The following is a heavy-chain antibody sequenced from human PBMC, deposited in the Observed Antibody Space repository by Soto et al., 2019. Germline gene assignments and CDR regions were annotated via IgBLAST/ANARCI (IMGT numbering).Heavy chain of an antibody. J-gene: IGHJ1*01. D-gene: IGHD2-15*01. Sequence: GESLKISCKGSGYSFTSYWIGWVRQMPGKGLEWMGIIYPGDSDTRYSPSFQGQVTISADKSISTAYLQWSSLKASDTAMYYCARCPYCSGGSCYQKYFQHWGQGTLVTVSS. CDR1: GYSFTSYW. CDR3: ARCPYCSGGSCYQKYFQH. V-gene: IGHV5-51*01. CDR2: IYPGDSDT.